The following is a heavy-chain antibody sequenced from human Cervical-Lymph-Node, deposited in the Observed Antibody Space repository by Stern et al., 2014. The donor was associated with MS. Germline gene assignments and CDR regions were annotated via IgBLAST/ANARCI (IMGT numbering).Heavy chain of an antibody. V-gene: IGHV1-2*02. CDR1: GYSFTGYY. CDR3: ARPNGVAPPQY. J-gene: IGHJ4*02. Sequence: QVQLVQSGAELRKPGASVKISCKPSGYSFTGYYVQWVRQAPGQGLEWMGWINPNSGATNYARKFQGRVTMTKDTSINTAYMELTNLASDDTAVYYCARPNGVAPPQYWGQGTLVTVSS. D-gene: IGHD3-3*01. CDR2: INPNSGAT.